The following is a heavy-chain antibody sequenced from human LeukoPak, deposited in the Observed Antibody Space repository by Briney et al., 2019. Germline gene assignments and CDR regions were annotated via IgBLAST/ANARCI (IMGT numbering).Heavy chain of an antibody. CDR2: ISAGGSST. V-gene: IGHV3-23*01. Sequence: GGSLRLSCAASGFGFSSYAMSWVRQAPGKGLEWVSAISAGGSSTYYADSMKGRFTISRDNSKNTLYLQVNSLKAEDTAVYYCAKAEGSGNQPFDYWGQGILVTVSS. D-gene: IGHD3-10*01. CDR3: AKAEGSGNQPFDY. CDR1: GFGFSSYA. J-gene: IGHJ4*02.